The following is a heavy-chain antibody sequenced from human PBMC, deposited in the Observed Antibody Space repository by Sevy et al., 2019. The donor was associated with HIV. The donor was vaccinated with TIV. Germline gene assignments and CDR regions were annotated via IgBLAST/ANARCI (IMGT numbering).Heavy chain of an antibody. V-gene: IGHV1-2*02. CDR2: INPSSGGT. Sequence: ASVKVSCETSGYTFTYYYIHWVRQAPGQGLEWMGWINPSSGGTQYAQKFQGRVSVTSDTSRRTSYMELRRLRSDDTALYYCARQVDNWFDPWGQRTPVTVSS. J-gene: IGHJ5*02. CDR3: ARQVDNWFDP. D-gene: IGHD2-15*01. CDR1: GYTFTYYY.